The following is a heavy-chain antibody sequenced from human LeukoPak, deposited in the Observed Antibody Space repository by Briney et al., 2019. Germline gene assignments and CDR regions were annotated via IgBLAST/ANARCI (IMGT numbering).Heavy chain of an antibody. V-gene: IGHV1-69*01. CDR3: ARTSTEQGYSYGYSGY. CDR1: GGTFSSYA. J-gene: IGHJ4*02. CDR2: IIPVFGTA. D-gene: IGHD5-18*01. Sequence: ASVKVSCKASGGTFSSYAISWVRQAPGQGLEWMGGIIPVFGTANYAQKFQGRVTITADESTSTAYMELSSLRSEDTAVYYCARTSTEQGYSYGYSGYWGQGTLVTVSS.